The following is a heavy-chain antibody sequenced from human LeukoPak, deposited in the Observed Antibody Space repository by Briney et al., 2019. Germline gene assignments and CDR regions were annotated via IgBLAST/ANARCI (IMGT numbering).Heavy chain of an antibody. CDR2: VSGNGDST. D-gene: IGHD2-2*02. Sequence: PGGSLRLSCAASGFTFSSYAMSWVRQAPGKGLEWVSTVSGNGDSTYYADSVKGRFTISRDNSKNTLYLQMNSLRGDDTAVYYCAKGKGSSTSCYTDWGQGTLVTVSS. CDR3: AKGKGSSTSCYTD. J-gene: IGHJ4*02. V-gene: IGHV3-23*01. CDR1: GFTFSSYA.